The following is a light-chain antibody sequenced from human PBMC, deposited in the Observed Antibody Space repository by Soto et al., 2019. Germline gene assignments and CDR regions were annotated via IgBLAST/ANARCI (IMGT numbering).Light chain of an antibody. CDR1: SSNIGTNT. J-gene: IGLJ1*01. Sequence: QSVLTQPPSASGTPGQRVTISCSGSSSNIGTNTANWYQQLPGTAPKLLIYSHNYRPSGVPDRLSASKSGTSASLAISGLQSEDEADYYCAAWDDSLSGYVFGTGTKVTVL. V-gene: IGLV1-44*01. CDR3: AAWDDSLSGYV. CDR2: SHN.